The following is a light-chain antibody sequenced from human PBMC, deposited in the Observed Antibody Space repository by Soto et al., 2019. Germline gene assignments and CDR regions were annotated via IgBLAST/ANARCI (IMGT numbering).Light chain of an antibody. CDR1: QNIVNY. V-gene: IGKV1-39*01. CDR3: QQSYSVPLT. J-gene: IGKJ4*01. CDR2: GAS. Sequence: DIQMTQSPSSLSASVGDTVTITCRASQNIVNYLNWYQRKPGKAPELLIYGASSLQRGVPSRFSGSGSGTDFTLTLTTLQPEDFATFYCQQSYSVPLTFGGGTKVEIK.